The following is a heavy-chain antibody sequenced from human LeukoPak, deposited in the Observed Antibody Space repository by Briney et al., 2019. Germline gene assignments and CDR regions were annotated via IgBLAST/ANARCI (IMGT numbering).Heavy chain of an antibody. Sequence: GGSLRLSCAASGFTFSSYAMSWVRQAPGKGLEWVSAISDSGGSTYDADSVKGRFTIPRDNSKNTLYLQMNSLRAEDTAVYYCAKDTSIGRYCTNGVCSPFDYWGQRTLVTVSS. J-gene: IGHJ4*02. V-gene: IGHV3-23*01. D-gene: IGHD2-8*01. CDR3: AKDTSIGRYCTNGVCSPFDY. CDR2: ISDSGGST. CDR1: GFTFSSYA.